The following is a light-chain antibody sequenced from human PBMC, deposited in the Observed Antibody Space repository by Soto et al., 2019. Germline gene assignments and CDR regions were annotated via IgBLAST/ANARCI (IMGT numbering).Light chain of an antibody. J-gene: IGLJ1*01. Sequence: QSALTQPASVSGSPGQSITISCTGTSSDVGGYNYVSWYQQHPGKAPKLMIYDVSNLPSGVSNRFSGSKSGNTASLTISGLQAEDEADYYCSSYTSSSTYVFGPGTKVTVL. CDR2: DVS. CDR3: SSYTSSSTYV. CDR1: SSDVGGYNY. V-gene: IGLV2-14*01.